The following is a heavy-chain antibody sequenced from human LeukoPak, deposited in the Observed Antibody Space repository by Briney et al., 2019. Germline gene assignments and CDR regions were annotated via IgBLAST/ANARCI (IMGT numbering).Heavy chain of an antibody. CDR3: ARDRGSRSNSPYYFDY. V-gene: IGHV3-48*03. D-gene: IGHD4-11*01. CDR1: GFTFRIYE. Sequence: GGSLTLSCAASGFTFRIYELHWVRQAPGKGLEWVSYITSSGDGVYYAHSVRGRFTISRDNAKNSLYLEMNSLRAEDTAVYYCARDRGSRSNSPYYFDYWGQGALVTVSS. J-gene: IGHJ4*02. CDR2: ITSSGDGV.